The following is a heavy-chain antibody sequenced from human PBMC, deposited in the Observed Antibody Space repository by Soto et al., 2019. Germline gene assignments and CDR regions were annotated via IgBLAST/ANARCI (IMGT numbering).Heavy chain of an antibody. V-gene: IGHV1-69*02. CDR3: AIPTVDDAFDI. Sequence: ASVKVSCKASGGTFSSYTISWVRQAPGQGLEWMGRIIPILGIANYAQKFQGRVTITADKSTSTAYMELSSLRSEDTAVYYCAIPTVDDAFDIWGQGTMVTVSS. D-gene: IGHD4-17*01. J-gene: IGHJ3*02. CDR1: GGTFSSYT. CDR2: IIPILGIA.